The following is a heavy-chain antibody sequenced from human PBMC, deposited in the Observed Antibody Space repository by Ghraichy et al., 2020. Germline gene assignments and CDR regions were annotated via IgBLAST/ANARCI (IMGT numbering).Heavy chain of an antibody. CDR2: INHSGST. J-gene: IGHJ4*02. D-gene: IGHD3-16*02. Sequence: SETLSLTCAVYGGSFSGYYWSWIRQPPGKGLEWIGEINHSGSTNYNPSLKSRVTISVDTSKNQFSLKLSSVTAADTAVYYCARDDYVWGSYRPGFDYWGQGTLVTVSS. CDR3: ARDDYVWGSYRPGFDY. V-gene: IGHV4-34*01. CDR1: GGSFSGYY.